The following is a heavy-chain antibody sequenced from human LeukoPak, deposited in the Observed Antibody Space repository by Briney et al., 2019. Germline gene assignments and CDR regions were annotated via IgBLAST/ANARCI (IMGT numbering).Heavy chain of an antibody. D-gene: IGHD1-26*01. J-gene: IGHJ4*02. V-gene: IGHV3-13*05. CDR1: GFTFSSYD. Sequence: GGSLRLSCAASGFTFSSYDMFWVRHATGKGLEWVSTIGTAGDPYYAGSVKGRFTISRGNAKNSLYLQMNSLRLEDTAVYYCARGDSGNYYGYFDYWGQGTLVTVSS. CDR2: IGTAGDP. CDR3: ARGDSGNYYGYFDY.